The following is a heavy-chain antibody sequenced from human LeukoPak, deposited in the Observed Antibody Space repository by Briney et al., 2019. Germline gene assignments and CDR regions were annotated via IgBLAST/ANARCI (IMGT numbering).Heavy chain of an antibody. CDR2: ISYDGSNK. CDR3: AKTFGSYDILTGYYAADAFDI. V-gene: IGHV3-30*18. D-gene: IGHD3-9*01. CDR1: GFTFSSYG. Sequence: GGSLRLSCAASGFTFSSYGMHWVRQAPGKRLEWVAVISYDGSNKYYADSVKGRFTISRDNSKNTLYLQMNSLRAEDTAVYYCAKTFGSYDILTGYYAADAFDIWGQGTMVTVSS. J-gene: IGHJ3*02.